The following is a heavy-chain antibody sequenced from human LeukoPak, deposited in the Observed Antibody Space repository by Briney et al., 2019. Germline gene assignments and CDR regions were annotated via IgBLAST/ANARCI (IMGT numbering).Heavy chain of an antibody. Sequence: SVKVSCKASGGTFSSYAISWVRQAPGQGLEWMGRIIPILGIANYAQKFQGRVTITADKSTSTAYMELSSLRSEDTAVYYCATSGLIMDWFDPWGQGTLVTVSS. V-gene: IGHV1-69*04. D-gene: IGHD3-22*01. CDR3: ATSGLIMDWFDP. J-gene: IGHJ5*02. CDR2: IIPILGIA. CDR1: GGTFSSYA.